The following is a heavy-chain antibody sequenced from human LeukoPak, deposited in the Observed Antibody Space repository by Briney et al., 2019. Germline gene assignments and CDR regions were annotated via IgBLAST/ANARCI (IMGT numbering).Heavy chain of an antibody. CDR1: GGSISSYY. CDR2: IYYSGST. CDR3: ARHLTDIMIFGVVSPGAFDI. J-gene: IGHJ3*02. Sequence: SETLSLTCTVSGGSISSYYWSWIRQPPGKGLEWIGYIYYSGSTNYNPSLKSRVTISVDTSKNQFSLKLSSVTAADTAVYYCARHLTDIMIFGVVSPGAFDIWGQGTMVTVSS. D-gene: IGHD3-3*01. V-gene: IGHV4-59*08.